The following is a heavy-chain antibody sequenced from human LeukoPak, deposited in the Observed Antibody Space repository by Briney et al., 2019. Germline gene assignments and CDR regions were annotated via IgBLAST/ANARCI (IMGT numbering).Heavy chain of an antibody. D-gene: IGHD2-2*01. V-gene: IGHV4-39*07. J-gene: IGHJ4*02. CDR1: GDSISSANYY. Sequence: PSETLSLTCTVSGDSISSANYYWGWVRQPPGKGLEWIGSIYFSGSTYYNPSLKSRVTISVETSKVQFSLKLSSVTAADTAVYYCARDSCSSTSCRKKFDNWGQGTLVTVSP. CDR2: IYFSGST. CDR3: ARDSCSSTSCRKKFDN.